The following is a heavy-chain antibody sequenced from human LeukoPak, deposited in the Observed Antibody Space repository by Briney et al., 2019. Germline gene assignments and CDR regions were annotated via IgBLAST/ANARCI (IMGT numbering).Heavy chain of an antibody. J-gene: IGHJ4*02. Sequence: GGSLRLSCAASGFTFSSYAMSWVRQAPGKGLEWVSAISGSGGSTYYAGSVKGRFTISRDNSKNTLYLQMNSLRAEDTAVYYCAKGRLQLWRSFDYWGQGTLVTVSS. CDR1: GFTFSSYA. CDR3: AKGRLQLWRSFDY. CDR2: ISGSGGST. D-gene: IGHD5-18*01. V-gene: IGHV3-23*01.